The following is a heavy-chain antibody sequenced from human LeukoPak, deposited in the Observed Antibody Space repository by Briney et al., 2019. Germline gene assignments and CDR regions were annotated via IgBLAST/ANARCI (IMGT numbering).Heavy chain of an antibody. CDR2: ISWNSGSI. CDR1: GFTFDDYA. CDR3: VRDQGGERWFDP. D-gene: IGHD3-16*01. Sequence: GGSLRLSCAASGFTFDDYAMHWVRQAPGKGLEWVSGISWNSGSIGYADSVKGRFTISRDNAKNSLYLQMNSLRPEDTAIYYCVRDQGGERWFDPWGQGTLVTVSS. V-gene: IGHV3-9*01. J-gene: IGHJ5*02.